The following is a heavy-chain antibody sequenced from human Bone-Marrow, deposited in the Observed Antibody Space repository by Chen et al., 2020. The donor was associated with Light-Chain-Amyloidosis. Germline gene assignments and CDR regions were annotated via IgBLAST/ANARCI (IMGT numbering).Heavy chain of an antibody. CDR1: GYTFTSYY. V-gene: IGHV1-46*01. D-gene: IGHD4-17*01. Sequence: QVQLVQSGAEVKKPGASVKVSCKASGYTFTSYYMHWVRQAPGQGLEWMGIINPSGGSTSYAKKFQGRVTMTRDTSTSTVYMELSSLRSDDTAVYYCARGEVTTSCYYYGMDVWGKGTTVTVSS. CDR2: INPSGGST. CDR3: ARGEVTTSCYYYGMDV. J-gene: IGHJ6*04.